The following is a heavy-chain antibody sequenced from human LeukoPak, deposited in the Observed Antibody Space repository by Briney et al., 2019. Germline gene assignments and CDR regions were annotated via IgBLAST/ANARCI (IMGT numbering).Heavy chain of an antibody. J-gene: IGHJ3*02. CDR2: ISGSGTRT. CDR3: AKARREGLLQLTAHDAFDI. D-gene: IGHD5-24*01. V-gene: IGHV3-23*01. Sequence: PGGSLRLSCAASGLSFSDFVISWVRQAPGKGLQRVSDISGSGTRTYYADSVKGRFTISRDNFKNTLYLQMNSLRAEDTAVYYCAKARREGLLQLTAHDAFDIWGQGTMVTVSS. CDR1: GLSFSDFV.